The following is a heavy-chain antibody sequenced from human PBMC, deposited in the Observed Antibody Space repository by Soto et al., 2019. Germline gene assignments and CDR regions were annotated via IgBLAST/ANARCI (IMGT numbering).Heavy chain of an antibody. CDR2: IIPLLGIT. D-gene: IGHD1-20*01. V-gene: IGHV1-69*01. CDR1: GGTFSGYA. CDR3: ARDPRSITGTTSAEDVQH. J-gene: IGHJ1*01. Sequence: QAQLMQSGAEVKKPGSSVQVSCKASGGTFSGYAINWVRQAPGQGLEWMGGIIPLLGITDYGQKFQSRITIAADESTGTAYMDRRGLRSEDTAVYYCARDPRSITGTTSAEDVQHWGQGTLVSVSS.